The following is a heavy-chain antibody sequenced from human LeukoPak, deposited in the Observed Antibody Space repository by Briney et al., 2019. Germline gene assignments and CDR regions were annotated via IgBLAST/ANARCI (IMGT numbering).Heavy chain of an antibody. V-gene: IGHV3-21*01. CDR3: ARAGLSTMIVVD. D-gene: IGHD3-22*01. CDR2: ISSSSSYI. J-gene: IGHJ4*02. Sequence: GGSLRLSCAASGFTFSSYSMNWVRQAPGKGLEWVSSISSSSSYIYYADSVKGRFTISRDNAKNLLYLHMNSLRAEDTAVYYCARAGLSTMIVVDWGQGTLVTVSS. CDR1: GFTFSSYS.